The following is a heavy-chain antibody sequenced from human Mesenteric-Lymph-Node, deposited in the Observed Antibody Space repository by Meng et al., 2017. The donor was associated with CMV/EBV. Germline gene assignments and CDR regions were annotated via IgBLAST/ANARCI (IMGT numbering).Heavy chain of an antibody. CDR2: IIPILGIA. D-gene: IGHD6-13*01. CDR1: GCTFSSYT. Sequence: QVQLVQSGAAVKKPGSSVKVSCKASGCTFSSYTISWVRQAPGQGLEWMGRIIPILGIANYAQKFQGRVTITADKSTSTAYMELSSLRSEYTAVYYCAGGIAAAGSRWFDPWGQGTLVTVSS. CDR3: AGGIAAAGSRWFDP. V-gene: IGHV1-69*02. J-gene: IGHJ5*02.